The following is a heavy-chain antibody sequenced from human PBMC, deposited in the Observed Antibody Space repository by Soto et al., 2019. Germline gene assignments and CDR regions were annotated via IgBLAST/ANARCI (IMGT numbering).Heavy chain of an antibody. CDR1: GFTFSNAW. D-gene: IGHD3-22*01. CDR2: IKSKNDGGTT. V-gene: IGHV3-15*07. J-gene: IGHJ4*01. Sequence: PGGSLRLSCAASGFTFSNAWINWVRQAPGKGLEWVGRIKSKNDGGTTDYDEPVKGRFAISRDDSNNMVYLQMKSLKIDYMAVYYCTTDSYSTIIIVRFDYWGHGTLVTVSS. CDR3: TTDSYSTIIIVRFDY.